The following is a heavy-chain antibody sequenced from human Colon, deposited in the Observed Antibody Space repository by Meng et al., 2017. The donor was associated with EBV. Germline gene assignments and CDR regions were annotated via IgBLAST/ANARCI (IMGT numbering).Heavy chain of an antibody. Sequence: QVQRQGSGPGLVNPSQTLSLTFTVSGGSVSSGGYYWTWIRQHPGKGLEWFGHIYYSGSTFYNPSLKRRVIISIDTSKNQFSLNLRSVTASDTAVYYCARVSSGWDYFDYWGQGTLVTVSS. D-gene: IGHD6-19*01. CDR3: ARVSSGWDYFDY. CDR2: IYYSGST. J-gene: IGHJ4*02. V-gene: IGHV4-31*03. CDR1: GGSVSSGGYY.